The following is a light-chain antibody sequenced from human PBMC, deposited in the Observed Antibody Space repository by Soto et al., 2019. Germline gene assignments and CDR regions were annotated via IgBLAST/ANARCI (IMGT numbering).Light chain of an antibody. CDR3: SSYAASNNYV. J-gene: IGLJ1*01. V-gene: IGLV2-8*01. CDR2: EVT. CDR1: SSDVGGYNY. Sequence: QSVLTQPPSASGSPGQSVTLSCTGTSSDVGGYNYVSWYQQHPGKAPKLMIYEVTKRPSGVPDRFSGSKSGNTASLTVSGLQAEDEADYYCSSYAASNNYVFGTGTKLTFL.